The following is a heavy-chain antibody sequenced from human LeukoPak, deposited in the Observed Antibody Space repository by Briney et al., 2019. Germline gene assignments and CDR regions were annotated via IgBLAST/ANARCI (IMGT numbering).Heavy chain of an antibody. J-gene: IGHJ3*02. V-gene: IGHV4-39*01. CDR3: ARYRRDDAFDI. CDR2: IYYSGST. Sequence: SETLSLTCTVSGGSISSSTYYWAWIRQPPGKGLEYIGNIYYSGSTYYNPSLKSRVTISVDTSKNQFSLKLTSVIAADTAVYYCARYRRDDAFDIWGQGTMVTVSS. CDR1: GGSISSSTYY. D-gene: IGHD2-2*01.